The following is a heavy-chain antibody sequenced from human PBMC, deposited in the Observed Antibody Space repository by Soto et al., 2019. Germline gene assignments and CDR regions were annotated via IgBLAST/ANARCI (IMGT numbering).Heavy chain of an antibody. CDR2: IRSRVNGHTT. Sequence: EMQLVESGGGLVRPGESLQLSCAASGFTFSAFPIHWVRRASGKGLEWVGRIRSRVNGHTTAYGASVTGRFTISRDDSRNVAYLQMTGPKLEDPSVYYCTRQSTEGHRKINWFATWGQGTLVTVSS. D-gene: IGHD4-4*01. V-gene: IGHV3-73*02. CDR3: TRQSTEGHRKINWFAT. J-gene: IGHJ5*02. CDR1: GFTFSAFP.